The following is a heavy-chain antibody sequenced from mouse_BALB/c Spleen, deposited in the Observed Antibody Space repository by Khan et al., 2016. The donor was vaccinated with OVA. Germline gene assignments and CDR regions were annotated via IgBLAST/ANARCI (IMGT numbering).Heavy chain of an antibody. CDR3: ARSHYYIYGYAMDY. CDR1: DYSITSDYA. J-gene: IGHJ4*01. CDR2: ISSSGTT. D-gene: IGHD2-12*01. V-gene: IGHV3-2*02. Sequence: EVQLVESGPGLVTPSQSLSLTCTVTDYSITSDYAWNWIRQFPGNKLEWMGYISSSGTTSSNPSLKSRISITRDTSKNQFFLQLKSVTTEDTATYYCARSHYYIYGYAMDYWGRGTSVTVSS.